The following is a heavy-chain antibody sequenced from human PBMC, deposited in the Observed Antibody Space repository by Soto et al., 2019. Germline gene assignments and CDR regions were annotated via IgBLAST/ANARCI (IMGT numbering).Heavy chain of an antibody. J-gene: IGHJ6*02. CDR1: CGSIISSSYY. V-gene: IGHV4-39*01. D-gene: IGHD3-3*01. CDR3: ARHPESAYYDFWTWDPSGMDV. Sequence: SETLSLTCTFSCGSIISSSYYWGCIRQPPGKGLEWIGSIYYSGSTYYNPSLKSRVTISVDTSKNQFSLKLSSVTAADTAVYYCARHPESAYYDFWTWDPSGMDVWGQGTTVTVSS. CDR2: IYYSGST.